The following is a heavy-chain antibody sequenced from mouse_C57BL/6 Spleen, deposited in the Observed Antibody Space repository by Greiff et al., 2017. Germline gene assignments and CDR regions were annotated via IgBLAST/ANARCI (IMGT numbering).Heavy chain of an antibody. V-gene: IGHV1-26*01. CDR2: INPNNGGT. Sequence: VQLQQSGPELVKPGASVKISCKASGYTFTDYYMNWVKQSHGKSLEWIGDINPNNGGTSYNQKFKGKATLTVDKSSSTAYMELRSLTSEDSAVYYWAYYGLYAMDYWGQGTSVTVSS. CDR3: AYYGLYAMDY. CDR1: GYTFTDYY. D-gene: IGHD1-1*01. J-gene: IGHJ4*01.